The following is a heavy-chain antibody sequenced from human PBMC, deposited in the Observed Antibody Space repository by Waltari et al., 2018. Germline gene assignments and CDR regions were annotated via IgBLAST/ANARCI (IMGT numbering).Heavy chain of an antibody. CDR1: GDSISSNYS. J-gene: IGHJ4*02. Sequence: QVQLQESGPGLVKPSETLSVTCTVSGDSISSNYSWGWIRQPPGKGPEWIGTRWHGGSTYYTPSLKSRVSRAMDTSKNRCARKLNSVTAADTAGYYCARNSSGGSFDSWGQGTLVTVSS. CDR2: RWHGGST. D-gene: IGHD6-19*01. V-gene: IGHV4-38-2*02. CDR3: ARNSSGGSFDS.